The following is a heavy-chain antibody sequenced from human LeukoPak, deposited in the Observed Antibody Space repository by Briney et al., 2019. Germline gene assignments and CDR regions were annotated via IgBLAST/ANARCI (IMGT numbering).Heavy chain of an antibody. CDR2: ISGSGGIT. Sequence: GGSLRLSCAASGITFSSYAMSWVRQAPEKGLEWVSGISGSGGITYYAGSVKGRFTVSRDNSNNTLYLQMNSLRAEDTAVYYCAKHRLITVVSPADYWGQGALVIVSS. J-gene: IGHJ4*02. CDR1: GITFSSYA. CDR3: AKHRLITVVSPADY. D-gene: IGHD4-23*01. V-gene: IGHV3-23*01.